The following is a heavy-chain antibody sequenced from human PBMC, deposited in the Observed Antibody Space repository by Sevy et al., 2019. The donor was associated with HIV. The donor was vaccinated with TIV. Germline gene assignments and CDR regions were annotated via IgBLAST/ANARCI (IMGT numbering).Heavy chain of an antibody. CDR3: ARRSSGWDYFDY. CDR1: GFAFSDYY. CDR2: ISGLTNYI. J-gene: IGHJ4*02. Sequence: GGSLRLSCAASGFAFSDYYMNWIRQSPGKGLEWVSCISGLTNYINYADSVKGRFTISRDNAKNSVYLQMNSLRAEDTAVYYCARRSSGWDYFDYWGQGTPVTVS. D-gene: IGHD6-19*01. V-gene: IGHV3-11*06.